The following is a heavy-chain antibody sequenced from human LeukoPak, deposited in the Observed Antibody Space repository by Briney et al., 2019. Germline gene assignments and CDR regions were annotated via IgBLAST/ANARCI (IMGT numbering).Heavy chain of an antibody. CDR3: ARDVVMATIISPDY. V-gene: IGHV1-46*01. CDR2: INPSCGST. D-gene: IGHD5-24*01. J-gene: IGHJ4*02. Sequence: INPSCGSTSYPQNFHHRVTMPRHTSTSTLYMELTSLRSEDTAVYYCARDVVMATIISPDYWGQGTLVTVSS.